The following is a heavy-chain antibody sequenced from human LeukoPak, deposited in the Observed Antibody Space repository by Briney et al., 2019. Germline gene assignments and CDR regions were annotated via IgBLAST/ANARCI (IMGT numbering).Heavy chain of an antibody. CDR1: GYIFTTYG. CDR2: ISANNGNT. CDR3: ARSWVTGASDAFDI. J-gene: IGHJ3*02. Sequence: ASVKVSCKASGYIFTTYGITWVRQAPGQGLEWMGWISANNGNTKYAQKLQGRVTLTTDTSTGTAYMELRSLRSDDTAVYYCARSWVTGASDAFDIWGQGTMVTVSS. D-gene: IGHD2-21*02. V-gene: IGHV1-18*01.